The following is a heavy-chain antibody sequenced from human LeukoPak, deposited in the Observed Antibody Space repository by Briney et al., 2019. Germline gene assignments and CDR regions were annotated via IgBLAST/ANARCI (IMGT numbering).Heavy chain of an antibody. Sequence: PSETLSLTCTVSGGSISGYYWSWIRQPPGKGLEWIGYIHYSGSTSYNPSLSSRVTISVDTSKNQFSLKLSSVTAADTAVYYCARVGSSTNGEIDYWGQGTLVTVSS. J-gene: IGHJ4*02. CDR3: ARVGSSTNGEIDY. CDR2: IHYSGST. D-gene: IGHD2-2*01. CDR1: GGSISGYY. V-gene: IGHV4-59*01.